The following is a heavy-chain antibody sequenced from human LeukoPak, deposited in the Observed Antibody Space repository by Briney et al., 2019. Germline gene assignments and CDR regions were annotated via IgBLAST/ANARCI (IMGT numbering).Heavy chain of an antibody. V-gene: IGHV4-34*01. Sequence: SETLSLTCAVYGGSFSGYYWSWIRQPPGKGLEWIGEINHSGSTNYNPSLKSRVTISVDTSKNQFSLKLSSVTAADTAVYHCARGPRIAARPQRLYYFDYWGQGTLVTV. CDR2: INHSGST. D-gene: IGHD6-13*01. CDR1: GGSFSGYY. CDR3: ARGPRIAARPQRLYYFDY. J-gene: IGHJ4*02.